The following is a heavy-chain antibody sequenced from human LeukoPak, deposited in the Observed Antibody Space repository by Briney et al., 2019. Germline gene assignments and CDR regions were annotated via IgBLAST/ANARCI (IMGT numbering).Heavy chain of an antibody. D-gene: IGHD3-10*01. CDR3: ARGQWFGEPSPYAFDI. J-gene: IGHJ3*02. CDR2: MNPNSGNT. Sequence: GASVKVSCKASGYTFTSYDINWVRQATGQGLEWMGWMNPNSGNTGYAQKFQGRVTITRNTSISTAYMELSSLRSEDTAVYYCARGQWFGEPSPYAFDIWGQGTMVTVSS. V-gene: IGHV1-8*03. CDR1: GYTFTSYD.